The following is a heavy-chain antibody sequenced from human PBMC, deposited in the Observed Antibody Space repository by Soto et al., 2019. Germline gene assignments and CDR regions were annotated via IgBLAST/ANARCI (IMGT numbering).Heavy chain of an antibody. V-gene: IGHV3-48*02. D-gene: IGHD3-10*01. J-gene: IGHJ6*02. CDR2: ISGSTNTI. Sequence: GSLRLSCAASGFTFSTYNMNWVRQAPGKGLEWVSYISGSTNTIYYADSVRGRFTISRDSAKNSVFLQMNSLRDEDSAVYYCAREGFYYDSRSYHTSEYAMDVWGQGTTVTVSS. CDR3: AREGFYYDSRSYHTSEYAMDV. CDR1: GFTFSTYN.